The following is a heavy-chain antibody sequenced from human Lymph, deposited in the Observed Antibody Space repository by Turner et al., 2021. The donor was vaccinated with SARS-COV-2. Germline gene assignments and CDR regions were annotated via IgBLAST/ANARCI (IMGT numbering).Heavy chain of an antibody. CDR3: AKSPLGEDYFDY. CDR1: GFTFSNYA. CDR2: ISGSGART. Sequence: EVPLLESGGDLVQPGGSLRLPCAASGFTFSNYAMSWVRQAPGKGLEWVSDISGSGARTYYADSVKGRFTISRDNSKNTLFLQMNSLRADDTAIYYCAKSPLGEDYFDYWGQGTLVTVSS. V-gene: IGHV3-23*01. J-gene: IGHJ4*02. D-gene: IGHD3-16*01.